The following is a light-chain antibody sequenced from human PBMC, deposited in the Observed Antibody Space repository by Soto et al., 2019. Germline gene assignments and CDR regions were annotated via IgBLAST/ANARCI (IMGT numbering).Light chain of an antibody. J-gene: IGLJ3*02. CDR2: DVS. V-gene: IGLV2-11*01. CDR1: SSDVGAYNY. CDR3: CSYAGNKTVV. Sequence: QSALTQPASVSGSPGQSITISCTGTSSDVGAYNYVSWYQQYPGKAPKLMIYDVSRRPSGVPDRFSGSKSGNTASLTISGLQAEDEAVYYCCSYAGNKTVVFGGGTKVTVL.